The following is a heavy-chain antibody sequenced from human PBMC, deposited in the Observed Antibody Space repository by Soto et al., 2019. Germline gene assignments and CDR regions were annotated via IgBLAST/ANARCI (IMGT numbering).Heavy chain of an antibody. CDR2: IKQDGSEK. CDR1: GFTFSSYW. J-gene: IGHJ4*02. CDR3: ARPLYYYDSSGYYFDY. V-gene: IGHV3-7*03. D-gene: IGHD3-22*01. Sequence: GGSLRLSCAASGFTFSSYWMSWVRQAPGKGLEWVANIKQDGSEKYYVDSVKGRVTISRDNAKNSLYLQMNSLRAEDTAVYYCARPLYYYDSSGYYFDYWGQGTLVTVSS.